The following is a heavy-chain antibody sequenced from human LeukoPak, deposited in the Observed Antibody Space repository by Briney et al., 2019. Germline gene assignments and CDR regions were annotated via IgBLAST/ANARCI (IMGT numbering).Heavy chain of an antibody. CDR2: IYYSGTT. CDR1: GGSISSSIYY. Sequence: SETLSLTCTVSGGSISSSIYYWGWIRQPLGKGLEWIGSIYYSGTTYYNPSLKSRVTISVDTSKNQFSLKLSSVTAADTAVYYCARATEGNYDILTGYYYYYYGMDVWGQGTTVTVSS. CDR3: ARATEGNYDILTGYYYYYYGMDV. V-gene: IGHV4-39*07. D-gene: IGHD3-9*01. J-gene: IGHJ6*01.